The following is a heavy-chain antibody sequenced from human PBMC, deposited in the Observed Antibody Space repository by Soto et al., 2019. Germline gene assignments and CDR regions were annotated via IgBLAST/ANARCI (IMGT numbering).Heavy chain of an antibody. CDR2: IYYSGST. Sequence: WETLSLTCTVSGGSIRSYYWSWIRQPPGKGLEWIGYIYYSGSTNYNPSLKSRVTISVDTSKNQFSLKLSSVTAADTAVYYCARFNWYFDLWGRGTRVTVS. V-gene: IGHV4-59*08. CDR3: ARFNWYFDL. J-gene: IGHJ2*01. CDR1: GGSIRSYY.